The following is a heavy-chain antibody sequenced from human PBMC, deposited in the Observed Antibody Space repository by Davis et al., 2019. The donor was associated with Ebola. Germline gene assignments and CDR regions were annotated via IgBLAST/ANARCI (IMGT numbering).Heavy chain of an antibody. CDR1: GFTFSSYA. V-gene: IGHV3-15*01. CDR3: TTHSGSYRFDY. J-gene: IGHJ4*02. CDR2: IKSKTDGGTT. D-gene: IGHD1-26*01. Sequence: GGSLRLSCAASGFTFSSYAMSWVRQAPGKGLEWVGRIKSKTDGGTTDYAAPVKGRFTISREDSKNTLYLQMNSLKTEDTAMYYCTTHSGSYRFDYWGQGTLVTVSS.